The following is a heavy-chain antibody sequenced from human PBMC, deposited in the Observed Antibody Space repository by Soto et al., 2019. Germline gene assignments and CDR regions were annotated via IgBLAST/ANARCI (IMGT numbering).Heavy chain of an antibody. CDR1: GGSFSGYY. CDR2: INHSGST. V-gene: IGHV4-34*01. CDR3: ARGPGPFDY. J-gene: IGHJ4*02. Sequence: SETLSLTCAFYGGSFSGYYWSWIRQPPGKGLEWIGEINHSGSTNYNPSLKSRVTISVDTSKNQFSLKLSSVTAADTAVYYCARGPGPFDYWGQGTLVTVSS.